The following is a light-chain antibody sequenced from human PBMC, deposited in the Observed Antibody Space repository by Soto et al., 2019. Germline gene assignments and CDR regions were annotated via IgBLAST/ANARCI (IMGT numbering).Light chain of an antibody. CDR2: EVS. CDR3: SSYAGSNNFV. V-gene: IGLV2-8*01. CDR1: SSDVRGYNY. Sequence: QSALTQPPSASGAPGQSVTISCTGTSSDVRGYNYVSWYQQHPGKAPKLMIYEVSERPSGVPDRFSGSKSSNTASLTVSGLQAEDEADYYCSSYAGSNNFVFGTGTKVTVL. J-gene: IGLJ1*01.